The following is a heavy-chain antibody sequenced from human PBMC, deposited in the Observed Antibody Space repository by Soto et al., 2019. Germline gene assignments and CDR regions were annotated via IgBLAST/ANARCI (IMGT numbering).Heavy chain of an antibody. CDR2: IIPMLGVR. J-gene: IGHJ3*02. V-gene: IGHV1-69*02. Sequence: QVQLVQSGAEVKKPGSSVKVSCKDSGGTFNTYSMFWVRQVPGQGLEWMGRIIPMLGVRNYAQRFQDRVTITADKSTATVHMELSSLRSEDTALYYCTIGSWSGEVFDIWGQGTMVTVSS. CDR3: TIGSWSGEVFDI. CDR1: GGTFNTYS. D-gene: IGHD2-21*01.